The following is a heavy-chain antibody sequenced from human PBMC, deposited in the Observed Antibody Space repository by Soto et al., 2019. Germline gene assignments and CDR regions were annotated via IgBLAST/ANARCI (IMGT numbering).Heavy chain of an antibody. CDR2: ISAYNGNT. CDR1: GYTFTSYG. J-gene: IGHJ2*01. D-gene: IGHD5-18*01. V-gene: IGHV1-18*01. Sequence: ASVKVSGKASGYTFTSYGISWVRQAPGQGLEWMGWISAYNGNTNYAQKLQGRVTMTTDTSTSTAYMELRSPRSDDTAVYYCARNVDTAMGDWYFDLWGRGTLVTVSS. CDR3: ARNVDTAMGDWYFDL.